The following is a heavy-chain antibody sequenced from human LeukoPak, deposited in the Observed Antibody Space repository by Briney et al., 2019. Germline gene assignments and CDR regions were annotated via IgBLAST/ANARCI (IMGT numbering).Heavy chain of an antibody. V-gene: IGHV3-21*01. Sequence: PGGSLRLSCAASGFTFSSYSMNWVRQAPGKGLEWVSSIGSSSSYIYYADSVKGRFTISRDNAKNSLYLQMNSLRAEDTAVYYGALLGGYGDPRDYWGQGTLVTVSS. J-gene: IGHJ4*02. D-gene: IGHD4-17*01. CDR3: ALLGGYGDPRDY. CDR2: IGSSSSYI. CDR1: GFTFSSYS.